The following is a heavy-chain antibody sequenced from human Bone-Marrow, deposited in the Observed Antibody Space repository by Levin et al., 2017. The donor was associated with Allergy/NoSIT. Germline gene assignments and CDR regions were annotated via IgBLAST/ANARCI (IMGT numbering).Heavy chain of an antibody. Sequence: GESLKISCAASGFTFSRYGIHWVRQAPGKGLEWVAVISYDGSDKYYADSVQGRFTISRDNSKNTLFLQMNSLRPEDTAVYYCAKADRYYDSSGYFHINYFGMDVWGQGTTVTVSS. D-gene: IGHD3-22*01. CDR3: AKADRYYDSSGYFHINYFGMDV. CDR1: GFTFSRYG. J-gene: IGHJ6*02. CDR2: ISYDGSDK. V-gene: IGHV3-30*18.